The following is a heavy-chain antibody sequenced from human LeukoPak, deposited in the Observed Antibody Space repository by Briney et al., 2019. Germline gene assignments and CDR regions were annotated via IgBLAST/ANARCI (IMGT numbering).Heavy chain of an antibody. J-gene: IGHJ6*04. CDR2: ISSSSSYI. Sequence: GGSLRLSCAASGFTFSSYSMNSVRQAPGKGLEWVSSISSSSSYIYYADSVKGRFTISRDNAKNSLYLQMNSLRAEDTAVYYCARDRSYYGSGSYPLNGMDVWGKGTTVTVSS. V-gene: IGHV3-21*01. CDR3: ARDRSYYGSGSYPLNGMDV. D-gene: IGHD3-10*01. CDR1: GFTFSSYS.